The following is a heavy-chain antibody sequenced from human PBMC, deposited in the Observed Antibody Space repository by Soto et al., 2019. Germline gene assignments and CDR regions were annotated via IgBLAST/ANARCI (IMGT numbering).Heavy chain of an antibody. CDR3: LTGTTRTGFDY. D-gene: IGHD1-20*01. Sequence: GGSLRLSCAASGFTFSSYSMNWVRQAPGKGLEWVSSISSSSSYIYYADSVKGRFTISRDNAKNSLYLQMNSLRAEDTAVYYCLTGTTRTGFDYWGKGTLVTVAS. J-gene: IGHJ4*02. CDR1: GFTFSSYS. CDR2: ISSSSSYI. V-gene: IGHV3-21*01.